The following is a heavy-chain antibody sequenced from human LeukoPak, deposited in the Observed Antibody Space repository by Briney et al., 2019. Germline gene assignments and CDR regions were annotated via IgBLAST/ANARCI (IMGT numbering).Heavy chain of an antibody. CDR2: INHSGST. D-gene: IGHD6-19*01. Sequence: SETLSLTCAVYGGSFSGYYWSWIRQPPGKGLEWIGEINHSGSTNYNPSLKSRVTISVDTSKNQFSLKLSSVTAADTAVYYCARVRLVRRNWFDPWGQGTPVTVSS. J-gene: IGHJ5*02. CDR1: GGSFSGYY. V-gene: IGHV4-34*01. CDR3: ARVRLVRRNWFDP.